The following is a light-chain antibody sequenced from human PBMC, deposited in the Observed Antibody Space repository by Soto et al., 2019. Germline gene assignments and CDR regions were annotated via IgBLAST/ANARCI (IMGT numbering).Light chain of an antibody. J-gene: IGKJ2*01. CDR2: KAS. V-gene: IGKV1-5*03. Sequence: DIQMTQSPSTLSASVGDRVTITCRASQSISNWLAWYQQKPGKAPKLLIYKASTLQIGVPSRFSGSGSGADFTLTISSLQPDDFGTYYCQQYTSYYTFGQGTKLEIK. CDR1: QSISNW. CDR3: QQYTSYYT.